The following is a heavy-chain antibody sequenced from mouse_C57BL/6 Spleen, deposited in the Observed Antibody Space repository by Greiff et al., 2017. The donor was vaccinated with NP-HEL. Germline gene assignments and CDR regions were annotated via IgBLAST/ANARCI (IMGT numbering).Heavy chain of an antibody. CDR2: IYPGDGDT. V-gene: IGHV1-80*01. CDR1: GYAFSSYW. J-gene: IGHJ4*01. CDR3: AREAYSNYGRAMDY. Sequence: QVQLKESGAELVKPGASVKISCKASGYAFSSYWMNWVKQRPGKGLEWIGQIYPGDGDTNYNGKFKGKATLTADKSSSTAYMQLSSLTSEDSAVYFCAREAYSNYGRAMDYWGQGTSVTVSS. D-gene: IGHD2-5*01.